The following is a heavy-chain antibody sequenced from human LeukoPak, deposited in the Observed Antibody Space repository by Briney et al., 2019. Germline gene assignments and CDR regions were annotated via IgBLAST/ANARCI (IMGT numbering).Heavy chain of an antibody. CDR2: IYTSGST. D-gene: IGHD1-26*01. V-gene: IGHV4-4*07. CDR1: GGSISSYY. J-gene: IGHJ5*02. Sequence: SETLSLTCTVSGGSISSYYWSWIRQPAGKGLEWIGRIYTSGSTNYNPSLKSRVTISVDTSKNQFSLKLSSVTAADTAVYYCARGIIVGATWGENYNCFDPWGQGTLVTASS. CDR3: ARGIIVGATWGENYNCFDP.